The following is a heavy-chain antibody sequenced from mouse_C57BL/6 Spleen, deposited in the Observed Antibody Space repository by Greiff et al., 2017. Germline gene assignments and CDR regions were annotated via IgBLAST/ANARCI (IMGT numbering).Heavy chain of an antibody. Sequence: VQLQQSGGGLVQPKGSLKLSCAASGFSFNTYAMNWVRQAPGKGLEWVARIRSKSNNYATYYADSVKDRFTISRDDSESMLYLQMQNLKTVDTAMYYCVRQGSCYVMDYLGQGTSVTVSS. D-gene: IGHD3-2*02. CDR3: VRQGSCYVMDY. J-gene: IGHJ4*01. CDR2: IRSKSNNYAT. CDR1: GFSFNTYA. V-gene: IGHV10-1*01.